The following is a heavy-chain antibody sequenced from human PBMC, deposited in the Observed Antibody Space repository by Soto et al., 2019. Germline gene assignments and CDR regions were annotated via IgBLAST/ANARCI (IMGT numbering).Heavy chain of an antibody. D-gene: IGHD3-16*01. CDR2: ISTTSAYI. CDR1: GFTFSSYS. V-gene: IGHV3-21*01. Sequence: GGSLRLSCAASGFTFSSYSMNWVRQAPGKGLEWVSSISTTSAYIYYADSVKGRFTISRDNAKNSLYLHMNSLRVEDTAVYYCVWPGGFDPWGQGTLVTVSS. J-gene: IGHJ5*02. CDR3: VWPGGFDP.